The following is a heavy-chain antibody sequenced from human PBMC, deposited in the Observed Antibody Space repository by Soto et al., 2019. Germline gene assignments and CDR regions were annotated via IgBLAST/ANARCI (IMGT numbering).Heavy chain of an antibody. CDR2: ISASGGST. D-gene: IGHD1-26*01. CDR1: GFSITSFA. V-gene: IGHV3-23*01. CDR3: AKVLSSGSYSGALEY. Sequence: GGSLRLSCVASGFSITSFAMSWVRQAPGKGLEWASAISASGGSTYADSVKGRFTISSDNYKNTLYLQMNSLRVEDTAVYYCAKVLSSGSYSGALEYWGQGALVTVSS. J-gene: IGHJ4*02.